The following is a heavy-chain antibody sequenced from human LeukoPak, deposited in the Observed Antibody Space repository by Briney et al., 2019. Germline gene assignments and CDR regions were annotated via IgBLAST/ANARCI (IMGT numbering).Heavy chain of an antibody. D-gene: IGHD1-7*01. Sequence: QPGGSLRLSCAASGFSFSSYAMSWVRQAPGKGLEWVSVISGRGSSTDYADSVKGRFTISRDNSKNTLFLQMNSLRAEDTAVYYCARDINWNYKGFFEYRGQGTLVTVSS. CDR1: GFSFSSYA. J-gene: IGHJ4*02. V-gene: IGHV3-23*01. CDR3: ARDINWNYKGFFEY. CDR2: ISGRGSST.